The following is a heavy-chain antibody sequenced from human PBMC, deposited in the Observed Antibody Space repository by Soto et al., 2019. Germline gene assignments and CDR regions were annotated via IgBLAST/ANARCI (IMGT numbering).Heavy chain of an antibody. V-gene: IGHV5-10-1*01. CDR2: IDPSDSYT. Sequence: EVQLVQSGTEVKKPGDSLKISCTGSGYKFTTYWISWVRQTPERGLEWMGRIDPSDSYTAYSPSSKDHVSISADKSITTAYLQWGSLKASDTGVYFCARMGNRGVLDYWGQGTLVTVSS. CDR1: GYKFTTYW. J-gene: IGHJ4*02. D-gene: IGHD3-10*01. CDR3: ARMGNRGVLDY.